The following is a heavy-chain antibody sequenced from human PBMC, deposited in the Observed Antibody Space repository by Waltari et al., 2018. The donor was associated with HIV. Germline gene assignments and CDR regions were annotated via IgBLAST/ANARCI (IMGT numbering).Heavy chain of an antibody. J-gene: IGHJ6*02. CDR1: GGTFSSYA. D-gene: IGHD3-16*01. CDR3: ARAEPPWGYYGMDV. V-gene: IGHV1-69*01. CDR2: IIPIFGTA. Sequence: QVQLVQSGAEVKKPGSSVKVSCKASGGTFSSYALSWVRQAPGQGLEWMGGIIPIFGTANYAQKFQGRVTITADESTSTAYMELSSLRSEDTAVYYCARAEPPWGYYGMDVWGQGTTVTVSS.